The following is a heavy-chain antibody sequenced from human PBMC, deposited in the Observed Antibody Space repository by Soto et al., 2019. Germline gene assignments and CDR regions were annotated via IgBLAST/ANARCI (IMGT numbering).Heavy chain of an antibody. CDR1: WYTITRNY. CDR3: ARSGDSPLYWYFDL. D-gene: IGHD2-21*02. J-gene: IGHJ2*01. CDR2: INPNSGGT. V-gene: IGHV1-2*04. Sequence: MKPSCKDSWYTITRNYMHRGRQAPGQGLEWMGWINPNSGGTNYAQKFQGWVTMTRDTSISTAYMELSRLRSDDTAVYYCARSGDSPLYWYFDLWGRGTLVTVSS.